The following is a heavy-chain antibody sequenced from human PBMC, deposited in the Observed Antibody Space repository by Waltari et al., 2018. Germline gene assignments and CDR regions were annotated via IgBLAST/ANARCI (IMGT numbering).Heavy chain of an antibody. CDR3: ARAGADSSGSGWFDP. J-gene: IGHJ5*02. CDR1: GGSISSGGYY. CDR2: SYYRGST. D-gene: IGHD3-22*01. Sequence: QVQLQESGPGLVKPSQTLSLTCTVSGGSISSGGYYWSWIRQHPGKGLEWIGNSYYRGSTYYTPSLKSLVTISVDTSKNQFSLKLSSVTAADTAVYYCARAGADSSGSGWFDPWGQGTLVTVSS. V-gene: IGHV4-31*01.